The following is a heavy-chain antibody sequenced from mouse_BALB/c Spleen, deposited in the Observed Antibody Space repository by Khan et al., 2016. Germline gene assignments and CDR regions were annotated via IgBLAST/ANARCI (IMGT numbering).Heavy chain of an antibody. Sequence: QIQLVQSGPELKKPGETVKISCKASGYTFTNYGMNWVKQAPGKGLKWMGWINTYTGEPTYADDFKGRFAFSLETSASTAYLQINNLKNEDTATYFCARRSYPYFDYWGQGTTLTVSS. D-gene: IGHD6-1*01. CDR1: GYTFTNYG. V-gene: IGHV9-3-1*01. CDR2: INTYTGEP. CDR3: ARRSYPYFDY. J-gene: IGHJ2*01.